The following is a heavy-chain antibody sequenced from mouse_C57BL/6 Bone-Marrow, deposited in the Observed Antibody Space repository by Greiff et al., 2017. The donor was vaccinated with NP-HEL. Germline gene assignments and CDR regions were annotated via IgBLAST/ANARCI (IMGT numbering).Heavy chain of an antibody. CDR3: ARSTTVVATRAMDY. D-gene: IGHD1-1*01. J-gene: IGHJ4*01. Sequence: EVKVVESGGGLVQSGRSLRLSCATSGFTFSDFYMEWVRQAPGKGLEWIAASRNKANDYTTEYSASVKGRFIVSRDTSQSILYLQMNALRAEDTAMYCCARSTTVVATRAMDYWGQGTSVPVSS. CDR2: SRNKANDYTT. CDR1: GFTFSDFY. V-gene: IGHV7-1*01.